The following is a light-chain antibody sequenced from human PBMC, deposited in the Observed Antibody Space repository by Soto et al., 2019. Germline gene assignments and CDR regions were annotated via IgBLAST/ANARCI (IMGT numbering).Light chain of an antibody. CDR3: SSYAGSNNLF. J-gene: IGLJ2*01. CDR2: EVT. CDR1: SNDVGAYKY. Sequence: QSVLTQPASVSGSPGQSITISCTGTSNDVGAYKYVSWYQQQPDKAPKLIIYEVTKRPSGVPDRFSGSKSGNTASLTVSGLQAEDEADYYCSSYAGSNNLFFGGGTKLTVL. V-gene: IGLV2-8*01.